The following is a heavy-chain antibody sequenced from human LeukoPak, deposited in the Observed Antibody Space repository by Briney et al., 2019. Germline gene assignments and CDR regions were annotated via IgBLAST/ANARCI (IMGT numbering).Heavy chain of an antibody. CDR1: GFTFGDYG. CDR3: ARSVRGSHPFYFDY. D-gene: IGHD3-16*01. J-gene: IGHJ4*02. CDR2: INWDGGST. V-gene: IGHV3-20*04. Sequence: GGSLRLSCAASGFTFGDYGINRVRRAPGKGLEGLEWVSAINWDGGSTGYADSVKGRFTITRDNAKNSLYLQMNGLRAEDTARYYCARSVRGSHPFYFDYWGQGTLVTVSS.